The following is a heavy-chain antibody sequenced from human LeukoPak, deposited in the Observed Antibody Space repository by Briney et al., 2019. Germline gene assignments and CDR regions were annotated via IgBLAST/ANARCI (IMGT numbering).Heavy chain of an antibody. V-gene: IGHV3-21*01. Sequence: GGSLRLSCAASGFTFSSYSMNWVRQAPGKGLEWVSSISSSSSYIYYADSAKGRFTISRDNAKNSLYLQMNSLRAEDTAVYYCARDGYSFGHDFDYWGQGTLVTVSS. CDR2: ISSSSSYI. D-gene: IGHD5-18*01. CDR1: GFTFSSYS. CDR3: ARDGYSFGHDFDY. J-gene: IGHJ4*02.